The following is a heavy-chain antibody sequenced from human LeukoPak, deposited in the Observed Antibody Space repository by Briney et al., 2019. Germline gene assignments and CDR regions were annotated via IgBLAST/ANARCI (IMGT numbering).Heavy chain of an antibody. V-gene: IGHV3-23*01. CDR3: AKAIGFLDAFDV. CDR2: ISGGGGSI. CDR1: RFTFSIYG. Sequence: GGSLRLSCAGSRFTFSIYGMSWVRQPPGKGLEWVSGISGGGGSISSADSVRGRFTISRDNSRNTVYLQMSSLRAEDTAVYYCAKAIGFLDAFDVWGQGTMVTVSS. D-gene: IGHD2/OR15-2a*01. J-gene: IGHJ3*01.